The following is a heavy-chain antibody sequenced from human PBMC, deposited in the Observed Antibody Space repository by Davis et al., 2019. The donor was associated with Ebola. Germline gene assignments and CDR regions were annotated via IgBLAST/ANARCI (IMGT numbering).Heavy chain of an antibody. D-gene: IGHD5-24*01. V-gene: IGHV6-1*01. J-gene: IGHJ3*02. CDR3: ARGWLRTGLDI. CDR2: TYYNSKWYN. CDR1: GDSVSGSNGA. Sequence: PSETLSLTCAISGDSVSGSNGAWNWIRQSPSRGLEWLGRTYYNSKWYNDYAISVKSRITVNPDTSKNQFSLLLNSVTPEDTAVYYCARGWLRTGLDIWGQGTMVIVSS.